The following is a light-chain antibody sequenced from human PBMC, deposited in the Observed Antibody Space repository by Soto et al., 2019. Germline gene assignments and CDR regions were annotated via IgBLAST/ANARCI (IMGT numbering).Light chain of an antibody. V-gene: IGKV2-30*02. Sequence: DVVMTQSPLSLPVSLGQPASISCRSSQSLVHSNENTYLNWFQQRPGQSPRRLIYKVSNRDSGVPDRFSGSGSGTHFTLKISRVEAEDVGVYYCMQGTHWPYTFGQGTKLEIK. J-gene: IGKJ2*01. CDR2: KVS. CDR3: MQGTHWPYT. CDR1: QSLVHSNENTY.